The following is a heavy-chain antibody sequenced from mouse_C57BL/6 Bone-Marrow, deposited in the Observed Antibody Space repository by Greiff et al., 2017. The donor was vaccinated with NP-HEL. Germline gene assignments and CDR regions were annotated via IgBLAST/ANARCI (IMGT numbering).Heavy chain of an antibody. J-gene: IGHJ3*01. V-gene: IGHV2-2*01. Sequence: QVQLKQSGPGLVQPSQSLSITCTVSGFSLTSYGVHWVRQSPGKGLEWLGVIWSGGSTDYNAAFISRLSISKDNSKSQVFFKMNSLQADDTAIYYCARGGKAYWGQGTLVTVSA. CDR1: GFSLTSYG. CDR2: IWSGGST. CDR3: ARGGKAY.